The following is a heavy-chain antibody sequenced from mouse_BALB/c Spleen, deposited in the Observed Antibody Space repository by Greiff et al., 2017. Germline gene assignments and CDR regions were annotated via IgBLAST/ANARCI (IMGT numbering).Heavy chain of an antibody. CDR1: GFTFSSFG. CDR2: ISSGSSTI. D-gene: IGHD2-14*01. Sequence: EVQRVESGGGLVQPGGSRKLSCAASGFTFSSFGMHWVRQAPEKGLAWVAYISSGSSTIYYADTVKGRFTISRDNPKNTLFLQMTSLRSEDTAMYYCARGPDRYYAMDYWGQGTSVTVSS. CDR3: ARGPDRYYAMDY. V-gene: IGHV5-17*02. J-gene: IGHJ4*01.